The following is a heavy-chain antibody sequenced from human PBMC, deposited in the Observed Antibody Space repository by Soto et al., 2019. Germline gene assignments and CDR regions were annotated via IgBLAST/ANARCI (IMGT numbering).Heavy chain of an antibody. CDR3: AREWSPAGHFYGMDV. Sequence: QVQLVQSGAEVKKPGASAQVSCKTSGYTFTSYDINWVRQAPGQGLEWVGWMNTNSDDTRSAQKFRGRLTLTRDKSMRAVYMKLSNLRPDDSAVYYCAREWSPAGHFYGMDVWGQGTTVAVSS. V-gene: IGHV1-8*01. CDR2: MNTNSDDT. CDR1: GYTFTSYD. D-gene: IGHD2-2*01. J-gene: IGHJ6*02.